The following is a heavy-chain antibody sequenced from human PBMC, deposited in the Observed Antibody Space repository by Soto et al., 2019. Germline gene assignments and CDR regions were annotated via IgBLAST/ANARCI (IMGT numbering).Heavy chain of an antibody. CDR2: INPNSGGT. CDR3: ARGYCSGGSCYSGKDEKEYNWFDP. J-gene: IGHJ5*02. D-gene: IGHD2-15*01. CDR1: GYTFTGYY. V-gene: IGHV1-2*04. Sequence: QVQLVQSGAEVKQPGASVKVSCKASGYTFTGYYMHWVRQAPGQGLEWMGWINPNSGGTNYAQKFQGWVTMTRDTSISTAYMELSRLRSDDPAVYYCARGYCSGGSCYSGKDEKEYNWFDPWGQGTLVTVSS.